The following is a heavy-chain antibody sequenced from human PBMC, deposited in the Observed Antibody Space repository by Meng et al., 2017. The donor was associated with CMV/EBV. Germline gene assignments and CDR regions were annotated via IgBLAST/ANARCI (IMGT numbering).Heavy chain of an antibody. CDR1: GYTFTSYG. J-gene: IGHJ5*02. CDR3: ARVGLWELHYNWFDP. Sequence: ASVKVSCKASGYTFTSYGISWVRQAPGQGLEWMGWISAYNGNTNYAQKLQGRVTMTTDTSTSTAYMELRSLRSDDTAVYYCARVGLWELHYNWFDPWGQGTLVTVPQ. V-gene: IGHV1-18*01. CDR2: ISAYNGNT. D-gene: IGHD1-26*01.